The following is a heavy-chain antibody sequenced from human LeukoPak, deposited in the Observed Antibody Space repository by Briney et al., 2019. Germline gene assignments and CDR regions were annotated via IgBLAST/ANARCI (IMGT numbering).Heavy chain of an antibody. D-gene: IGHD3-3*01. V-gene: IGHV3-7*01. CDR2: IKEDGSKK. Sequence: GGSLRLSCGASGFALSSYWMTWVRQAPGKGLEWVANIKEDGSKKYYVESVRGRFTISRDNAENSLYLQMNSLRAEDTAVYYYARDYDFWCGSPAQRNYYYYYMDVWGKGTTVTVSS. CDR3: ARDYDFWCGSPAQRNYYYYYMDV. J-gene: IGHJ6*03. CDR1: GFALSSYW.